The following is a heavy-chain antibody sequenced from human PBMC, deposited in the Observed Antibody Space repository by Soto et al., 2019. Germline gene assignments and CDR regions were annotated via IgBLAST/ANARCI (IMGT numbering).Heavy chain of an antibody. CDR3: ARDRGGVVGEDYYGMDV. Sequence: GGSLRLSCAASGFTFSSYSMNWVRQAPGKGLEWVSPISSSSSYIYYADSVKGRFTISRDNAKNSLYLQMNSLRAEDTAVYYCARDRGGVVGEDYYGMDVWGQGTTVTVSS. D-gene: IGHD3-3*01. J-gene: IGHJ6*02. CDR2: ISSSSSYI. V-gene: IGHV3-21*01. CDR1: GFTFSSYS.